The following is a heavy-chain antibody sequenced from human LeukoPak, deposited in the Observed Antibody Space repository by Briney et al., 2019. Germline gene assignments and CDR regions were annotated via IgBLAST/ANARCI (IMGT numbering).Heavy chain of an antibody. Sequence: PGGSLRLSCAASGFTFIGHNMNWVRQAPGKGLEWVSAISGSGGSTYYADSVKGRFTISRDNSKNTLYLQMNSLRAEDTAVYYCARVIVVAGEDYDAFDIWGQGTMVTVSS. CDR1: GFTFIGHN. CDR3: ARVIVVAGEDYDAFDI. CDR2: ISGSGGST. V-gene: IGHV3-23*01. D-gene: IGHD2-15*01. J-gene: IGHJ3*02.